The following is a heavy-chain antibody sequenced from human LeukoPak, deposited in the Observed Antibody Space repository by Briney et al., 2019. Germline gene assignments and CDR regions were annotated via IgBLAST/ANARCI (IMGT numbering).Heavy chain of an antibody. CDR3: ARGWYNWNFLES. D-gene: IGHD1-7*01. Sequence: GGSLRLSCAASGFTVSSNYMSWVRQAPGKGLEWVSVIYSGGSTYYADSVKGRFTISRDNSKNTLYLRMNSLRAEDTAVYYCARGWYNWNFLESWGQGTLVTVSS. V-gene: IGHV3-53*01. CDR1: GFTVSSNY. J-gene: IGHJ4*02. CDR2: IYSGGST.